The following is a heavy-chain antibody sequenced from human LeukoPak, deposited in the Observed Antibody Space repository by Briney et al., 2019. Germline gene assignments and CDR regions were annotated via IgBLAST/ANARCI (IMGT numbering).Heavy chain of an antibody. V-gene: IGHV3-53*01. CDR2: IYSGGST. D-gene: IGHD5-24*01. J-gene: IGHJ4*02. Sequence: GGSLRLSCAASGFTVSSNYMSWVRQAPGKGLEWVSVIYSGGSTYYAGSVKGRFTISRDNSKNTLYLQMNSLRAEDTAVYYCARAEMAIYYFDYWGQGTLVTVSS. CDR3: ARAEMAIYYFDY. CDR1: GFTVSSNY.